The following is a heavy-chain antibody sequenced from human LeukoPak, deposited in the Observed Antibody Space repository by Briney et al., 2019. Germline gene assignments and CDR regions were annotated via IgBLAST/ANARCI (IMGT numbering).Heavy chain of an antibody. CDR2: INSDGSST. D-gene: IGHD3-3*01. V-gene: IGHV3-74*01. J-gene: IGHJ6*02. CDR3: ARQEIHYDFWSGFTTPAYGMDV. Sequence: GRSLRLSCAASGFTFDDYAMHWVRQAPGKGLVWVSRINSDGSSTSYADSVKGRFTISRDNAKSTLYLQMNSLRAEDTAVYYCARQEIHYDFWSGFTTPAYGMDVWGQGTTVTVSS. CDR1: GFTFDDYA.